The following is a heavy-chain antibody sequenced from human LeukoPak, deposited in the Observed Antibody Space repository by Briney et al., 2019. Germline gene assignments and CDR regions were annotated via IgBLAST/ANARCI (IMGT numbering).Heavy chain of an antibody. D-gene: IGHD1-26*01. CDR3: ARAVSGSLYGDFDF. Sequence: ASVKVSCKASSYSFVFFGVSWVRQAPGQGLEWMGWIDSHNGDRNYADKFQDRVTMTTDTSTTTSYMELRSLRSDDTAVYYCARAVSGSLYGDFDFWGQGTLVTVSA. CDR1: SYSFVFFG. J-gene: IGHJ4*02. CDR2: IDSHNGDR. V-gene: IGHV1-18*01.